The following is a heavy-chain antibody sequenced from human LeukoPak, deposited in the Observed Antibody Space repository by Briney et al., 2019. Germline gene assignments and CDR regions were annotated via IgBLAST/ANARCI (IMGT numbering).Heavy chain of an antibody. V-gene: IGHV3-53*01. CDR2: ISGGGSK. CDR3: ARGGDTIGSIRSPFDI. Sequence: GGSLRLSCAASGFTVSDNYTSWVRQAPGKGLEWVSAISGGGSKYYADSVKGRFIISRDNSKNTVYLQLNSLRAEDTAVYYCARGGDTIGSIRSPFDIWGQGTMVTVSS. CDR1: GFTVSDNY. D-gene: IGHD3-22*01. J-gene: IGHJ3*02.